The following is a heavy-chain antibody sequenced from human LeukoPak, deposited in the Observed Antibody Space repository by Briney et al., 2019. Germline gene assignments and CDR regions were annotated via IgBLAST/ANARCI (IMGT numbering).Heavy chain of an antibody. V-gene: IGHV3-23*01. Sequence: PGGSLRLSCAASGFTFRNYWMTWVRQAPGKGLEWISGISGSGASTYYADSVKGRFTISRDDSRNTLYLQMNSLRGDDTAVYYCAKDVGKWESLHFFDYWGQGTLVTVSS. CDR1: GFTFRNYW. CDR3: AKDVGKWESLHFFDY. CDR2: ISGSGAST. D-gene: IGHD1-26*01. J-gene: IGHJ4*02.